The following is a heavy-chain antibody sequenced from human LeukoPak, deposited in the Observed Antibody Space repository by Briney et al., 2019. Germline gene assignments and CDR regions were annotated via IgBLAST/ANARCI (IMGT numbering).Heavy chain of an antibody. J-gene: IGHJ5*02. V-gene: IGHV3-21*01. CDR1: GFTFSSYS. Sequence: PGGSLRLSCAASGFTFSSYSMNWVRQAPGKALEWVSSISSSSSYIYYADSVKGRFTISRDNAKNSLYLQMNSLRAEDTAVYYCARAAGIAARPNWFDPWGQGTLVTVSS. CDR3: ARAAGIAARPNWFDP. CDR2: ISSSSSYI. D-gene: IGHD6-6*01.